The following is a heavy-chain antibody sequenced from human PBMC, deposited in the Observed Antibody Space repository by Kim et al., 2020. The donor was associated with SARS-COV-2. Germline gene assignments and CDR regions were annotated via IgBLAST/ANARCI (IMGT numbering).Heavy chain of an antibody. CDR1: GYIFTRFW. V-gene: IGHV5-51*01. J-gene: IGHJ4*02. Sequence: GESLKISCKGAGYIFTRFWIGWVRQMPGKGLEWMGIIYPGDSDIRYSPSFQGQVTISADKSVTTAYLQWSSLKASDTAMYYCVRHISAAAELDYWGQGTLVTVSS. CDR2: IYPGDSDI. D-gene: IGHD6-13*01. CDR3: VRHISAAAELDY.